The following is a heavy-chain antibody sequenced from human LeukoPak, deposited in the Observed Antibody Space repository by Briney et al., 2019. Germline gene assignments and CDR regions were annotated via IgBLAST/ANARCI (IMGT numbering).Heavy chain of an antibody. CDR3: ATSIPTPGGFDH. J-gene: IGHJ4*02. D-gene: IGHD6-13*01. Sequence: GGSLRLSCAASGFSVSSNYMIWVRQAPRKGLEWVSVIYGGDETNYADSVKGRFTISRDNSKNTLYLQMNSLRAEDAAVYYSATSIPTPGGFDHWGQGTLVTVSS. V-gene: IGHV3-53*01. CDR2: IYGGDET. CDR1: GFSVSSNY.